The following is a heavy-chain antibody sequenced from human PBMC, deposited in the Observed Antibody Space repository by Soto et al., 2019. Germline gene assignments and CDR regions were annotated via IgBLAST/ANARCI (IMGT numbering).Heavy chain of an antibody. J-gene: IGHJ5*02. CDR1: GFTFSSYG. V-gene: IGHV3-30*18. CDR2: ISYNGSNK. D-gene: IGHD5-12*01. Sequence: PGGSLRLACAASGFTFSSYGMHWVRQAPGKGLEWVAVISYNGSNKYYADSVKGRFTISRDNSKNTLYLQMNSLRAEDTAVYYCANDGSWVQGTLVTVSS. CDR3: ANDGS.